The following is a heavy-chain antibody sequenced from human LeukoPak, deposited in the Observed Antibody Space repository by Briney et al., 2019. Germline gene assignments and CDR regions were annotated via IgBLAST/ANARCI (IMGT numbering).Heavy chain of an antibody. J-gene: IGHJ4*02. D-gene: IGHD3-16*02. V-gene: IGHV3-23*01. CDR2: ISGSGGST. Sequence: PGGSLRLSCAASGFTFSSYAMSWVRQAPGKGLEWVSAISGSGGSTYYADSVKGRFTISRDNSKNTLYLQMNSLRAEDTAVYYCANTYYDYVWGSYRKGFYFDYWGQGTLVTVSS. CDR3: ANTYYDYVWGSYRKGFYFDY. CDR1: GFTFSSYA.